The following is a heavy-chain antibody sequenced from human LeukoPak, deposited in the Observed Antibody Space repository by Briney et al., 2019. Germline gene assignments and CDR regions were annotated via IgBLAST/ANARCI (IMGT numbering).Heavy chain of an antibody. Sequence: ASVKVSCKASGYTFTGYYMHWVRQAPGQGLEWMGWINPNSGGTNYAQKFQGWVTMTRDTSISTAYMELSRLRSDDAAVYYCALEYSGSYYNYWGQGTLVTVSS. V-gene: IGHV1-2*04. CDR2: INPNSGGT. J-gene: IGHJ4*02. CDR3: ALEYSGSYYNY. D-gene: IGHD1-26*01. CDR1: GYTFTGYY.